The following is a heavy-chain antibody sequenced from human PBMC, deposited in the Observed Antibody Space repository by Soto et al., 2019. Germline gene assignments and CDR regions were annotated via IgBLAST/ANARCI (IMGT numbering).Heavy chain of an antibody. CDR1: GFSFSTYG. V-gene: IGHV3-33*01. CDR2: IYFDGSNK. Sequence: QVQLVESGGGVVQPGRSLRLSCAASGFSFSTYGMHWVGQAPGKGLEWLALIYFDGSNKYYADSVKGRFTISRDNSKNTLYLQMSSLRAEDTAVYYCARVGGTVTSDYWGQGTLVTVSS. CDR3: ARVGGTVTSDY. J-gene: IGHJ4*02. D-gene: IGHD4-17*01.